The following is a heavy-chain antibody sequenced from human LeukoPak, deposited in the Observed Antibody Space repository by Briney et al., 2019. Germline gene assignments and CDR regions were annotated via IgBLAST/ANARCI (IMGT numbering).Heavy chain of an antibody. J-gene: IGHJ6*02. V-gene: IGHV3-53*05. CDR1: GFTVSSNY. D-gene: IGHD6-19*01. Sequence: GGSLRLSCAASGFTVSSNYMSWVRQAPGKGLEWVSVIYSGGSTYYADSVKGRFTISRDNSKNTLYLQMNSLRAEDTAVYYCARDPPAKYSSGWYTWYYYYGMDVWGQGTTVTVSS. CDR3: ARDPPAKYSSGWYTWYYYYGMDV. CDR2: IYSGGST.